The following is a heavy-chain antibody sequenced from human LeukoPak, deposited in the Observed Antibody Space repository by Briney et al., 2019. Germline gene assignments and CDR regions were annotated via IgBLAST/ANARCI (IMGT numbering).Heavy chain of an antibody. D-gene: IGHD2-15*01. J-gene: IGHJ4*02. V-gene: IGHV4-39*07. Sequence: PSETLSLTCTVSGGSISSSSYYWGWIRQPPGKGLEWIGSIHYSGSTYYNPSLKSRVTISVDTSKNQFSLKLSSVSAADTAVYYCARGAYIVVVVAATIWGEGTLVTVSS. CDR2: IHYSGST. CDR3: ARGAYIVVVVAATI. CDR1: GGSISSSSYY.